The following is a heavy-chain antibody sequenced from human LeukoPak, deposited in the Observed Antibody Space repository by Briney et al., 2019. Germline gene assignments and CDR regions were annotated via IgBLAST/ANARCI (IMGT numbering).Heavy chain of an antibody. D-gene: IGHD1-26*01. V-gene: IGHV3-53*01. J-gene: IGHJ6*02. CDR3: VSSIVGATGGYYYGMDG. CDR1: GFTFSSTY. Sequence: GGSLRLSCAASGFTFSSTYMSWVRQAPGKGLEWVSVLYSGGSTYYSASVKGRFTISRDNSKNTLYLQMNSLRAEDTAVYYCVSSIVGATGGYYYGMDGGGQGTTVTVS. CDR2: LYSGGST.